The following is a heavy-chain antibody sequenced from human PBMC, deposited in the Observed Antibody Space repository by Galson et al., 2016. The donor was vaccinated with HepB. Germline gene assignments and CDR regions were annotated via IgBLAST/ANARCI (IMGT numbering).Heavy chain of an antibody. CDR1: GGSIISTNW. V-gene: IGHV4-4*02. CDR3: ARVLLDGMDV. Sequence: SETLSLTCAVSGGSIISTNWWSWVRQPPGKGLEWIGEIYHSGSTNYNPSLESRVTISVDKSKNQFSLKLRSVTAADTAVYYCARVLLDGMDVWGHGTTVTVSS. J-gene: IGHJ6*02. CDR2: IYHSGST. D-gene: IGHD2-15*01.